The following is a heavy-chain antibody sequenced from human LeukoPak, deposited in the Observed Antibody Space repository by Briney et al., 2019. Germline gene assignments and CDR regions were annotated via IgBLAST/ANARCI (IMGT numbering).Heavy chain of an antibody. CDR1: SRSVSSYY. Sequence: SETLSLTFTVSSRSVSSYYWSWIRQPPGKGLEWIWYIYYSGSTNYNPSLESRVTITVDTSKNKFSLKLSSVTAADTAVDYCAGGITGTTFLDYWGQGTLVTVSS. D-gene: IGHD1-7*01. CDR2: IYYSGST. J-gene: IGHJ4*02. V-gene: IGHV4-59*02. CDR3: AGGITGTTFLDY.